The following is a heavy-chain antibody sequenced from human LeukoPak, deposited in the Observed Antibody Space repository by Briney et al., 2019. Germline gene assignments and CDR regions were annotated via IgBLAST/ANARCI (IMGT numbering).Heavy chain of an antibody. V-gene: IGHV3-30*02. J-gene: IGHJ3*02. CDR1: GFTFSSYG. CDR3: ANLATMTLHDAFDI. CDR2: IRYDGSNK. D-gene: IGHD4-17*01. Sequence: GGSLRLSCAASGFTFSSYGMHWVRQAPGKWLEWVAFIRYDGSNKYYADSVKGRFTISRDNSKNTLYLQMNSLRAEDTAVYYCANLATMTLHDAFDIWGEGTMVTVSS.